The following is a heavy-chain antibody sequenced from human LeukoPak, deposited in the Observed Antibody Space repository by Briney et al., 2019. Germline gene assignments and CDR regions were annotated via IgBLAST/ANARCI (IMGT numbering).Heavy chain of an antibody. D-gene: IGHD4-17*01. CDR2: ISYDGSNK. CDR1: GITFSSYG. J-gene: IGHJ6*04. V-gene: IGHV3-30*18. Sequence: GRSLRLSCAASGITFSSYGMHWVRQAPGKGLEWVAVISYDGSNKYYADSVKGRFTISRDNSKNTLYLQMNSLRAEDTAVYYCAKPLDYGDYYYYGMDVWGKGTTVTVSS. CDR3: AKPLDYGDYYYYGMDV.